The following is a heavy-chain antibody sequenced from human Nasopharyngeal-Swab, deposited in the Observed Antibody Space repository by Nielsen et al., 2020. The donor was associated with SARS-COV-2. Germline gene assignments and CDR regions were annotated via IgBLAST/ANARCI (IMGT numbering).Heavy chain of an antibody. J-gene: IGHJ6*02. CDR3: AKEHSIVVVPAATDRYGMDV. CDR2: ISSSSSYI. V-gene: IGHV3-21*04. D-gene: IGHD2-2*01. Sequence: GESLKISCAASGFTFSTYSMNWVRQAPGKGLEWVSSISSSSSYIYYADSLKGRFTISRDNAKNSLYLQMNSLRAEDTAVYYCAKEHSIVVVPAATDRYGMDVWGQGTTVTVSS. CDR1: GFTFSTYS.